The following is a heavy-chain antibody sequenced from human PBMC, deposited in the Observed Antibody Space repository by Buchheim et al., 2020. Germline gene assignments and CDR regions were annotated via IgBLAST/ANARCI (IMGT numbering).Heavy chain of an antibody. V-gene: IGHV3-21*01. CDR3: ARSQQLKKCWFDP. Sequence: EVQLVESGGGLVKPGGSLRLSCAASGFTFSSYSMNWVRQAPGKGLEWVSSISSSSSYIYYAESVKGGLIISRDNAKNSLYLQMNSLRAEDTAVYYCARSQQLKKCWFDPWGQGTL. CDR1: GFTFSSYS. J-gene: IGHJ5*02. CDR2: ISSSSSYI. D-gene: IGHD6-13*01.